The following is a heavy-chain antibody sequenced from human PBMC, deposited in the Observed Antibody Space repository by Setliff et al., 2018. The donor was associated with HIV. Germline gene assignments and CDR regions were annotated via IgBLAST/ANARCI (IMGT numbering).Heavy chain of an antibody. Sequence: PGGSLRLSCAASGFTFSSYAMSWVRQAPGKGLEWVSAISGSGGSTYYADSVKGRFTISRDNSKNTLYLQMNSLRVEDTAVYYCARDCRVGWVFTYGMDVWGQGTLVTVSS. J-gene: IGHJ6*02. CDR1: GFTFSSYA. D-gene: IGHD6-13*01. CDR2: ISGSGGST. CDR3: ARDCRVGWVFTYGMDV. V-gene: IGHV3-23*01.